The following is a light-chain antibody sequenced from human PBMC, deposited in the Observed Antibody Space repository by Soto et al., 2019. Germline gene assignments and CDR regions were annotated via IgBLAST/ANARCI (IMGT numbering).Light chain of an antibody. CDR2: KAS. CDR1: QTISSW. J-gene: IGKJ1*01. Sequence: DIQMTQSPSTLSGSVGDRVTITCRASQTISSWLAWYQQKPGKAPKLLIYKASTLKSGVPSRFSGSGSGTEFTLTMRSRQPDDFEAYYCQHYNSYSEWLGQGTTVELK. V-gene: IGKV1-5*03. CDR3: QHYNSYSEW.